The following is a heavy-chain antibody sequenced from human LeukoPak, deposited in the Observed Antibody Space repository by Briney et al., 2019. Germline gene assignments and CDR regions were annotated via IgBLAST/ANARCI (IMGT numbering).Heavy chain of an antibody. J-gene: IGHJ4*02. CDR3: ARDYRWELAFDY. V-gene: IGHV4-61*02. Sequence: KPSETLSLTCTVSGGSISSGSYYWSWIRQPAGKGLEWIGRIYTSGSTNYNPSLKSRVTISVDTSKNQFSLKLSSVTAADTAVYYCARDYRWELAFDYWGQGTLVTVSS. CDR1: GGSISSGSYY. D-gene: IGHD1-26*01. CDR2: IYTSGST.